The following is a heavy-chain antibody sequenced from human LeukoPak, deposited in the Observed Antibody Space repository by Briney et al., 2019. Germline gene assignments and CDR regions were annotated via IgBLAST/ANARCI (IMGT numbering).Heavy chain of an antibody. D-gene: IGHD1-26*01. Sequence: ASVKVSCKASGYTFTGYYMHWVRQAPGQGLEWMGWINPNSGGTNYAQKFQGRVTMTRDTSISTAYMELSRLRSDDTAVYYCATDDSGSYYFDYWGQGTLVTVSS. CDR2: INPNSGGT. J-gene: IGHJ4*02. CDR3: ATDDSGSYYFDY. V-gene: IGHV1-2*02. CDR1: GYTFTGYY.